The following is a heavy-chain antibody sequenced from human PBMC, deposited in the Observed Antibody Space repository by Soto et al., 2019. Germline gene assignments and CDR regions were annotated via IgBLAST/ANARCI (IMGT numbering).Heavy chain of an antibody. V-gene: IGHV4-4*07. CDR2: IYTSGGT. Sequence: QVQLQELGPGLVKPSETLSLSCTVSNGSLSNSYWNWIRQPAGKGLEWIGRIYTSGGTNYNPSLRSRVTMSVDTSKNQFSLKLNSVTAADTAVYCCARSSHKESWFNPWGQGTLVTVSS. CDR1: NGSLSNSY. J-gene: IGHJ5*02. CDR3: ARSSHKESWFNP. D-gene: IGHD6-13*01.